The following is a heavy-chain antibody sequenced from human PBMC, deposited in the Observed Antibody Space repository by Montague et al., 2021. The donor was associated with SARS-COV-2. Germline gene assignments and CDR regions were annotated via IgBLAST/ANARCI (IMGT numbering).Heavy chain of an antibody. CDR1: GFTFSSYA. CDR2: ISYDGSNK. V-gene: IGHV3-30-3*01. J-gene: IGHJ4*02. Sequence: SLRLSCAASGFTFSSYAMHWFRQAPGKGLEWVAVISYDGSNKYYADSVKGRFTISRDNSKNTLYLQMNSLRAEDTAVYYCARDPPYFDSGGFLDYWGQGTLVTVSS. CDR3: ARDPPYFDSGGFLDY. D-gene: IGHD3-9*01.